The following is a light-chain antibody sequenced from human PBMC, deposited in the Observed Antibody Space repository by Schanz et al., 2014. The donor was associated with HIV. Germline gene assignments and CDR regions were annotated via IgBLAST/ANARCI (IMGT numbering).Light chain of an antibody. CDR2: GEN. CDR1: SGNIADKC. CDR3: QSTDADHPGV. J-gene: IGLJ2*01. Sequence: FMLTQPHSVSESPGKTATISCTRSSGNIADKCVQGYQHRPGSAPTCVLYGENQRPSGVPDRFSGSIDRSSNSASLIISGLETEDEAVYFCQSTDADHPGVFGGGTKLTVL. V-gene: IGLV6-57*04.